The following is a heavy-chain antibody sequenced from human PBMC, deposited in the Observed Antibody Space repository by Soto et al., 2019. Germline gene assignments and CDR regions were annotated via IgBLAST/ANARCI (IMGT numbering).Heavy chain of an antibody. D-gene: IGHD6-13*01. CDR1: GFTFSSYA. CDR3: ADLHGPGIAAYDAFDI. Sequence: GGSLRLSCAASGFTFSSYAMSWVRQAPGKGLEWVSAISGSGGSTYYADSVKGRFTISRDNSKNTLYLQMNSLRAEDTAVYYCADLHGPGIAAYDAFDIWGQGTMVTVSS. V-gene: IGHV3-23*01. CDR2: ISGSGGST. J-gene: IGHJ3*02.